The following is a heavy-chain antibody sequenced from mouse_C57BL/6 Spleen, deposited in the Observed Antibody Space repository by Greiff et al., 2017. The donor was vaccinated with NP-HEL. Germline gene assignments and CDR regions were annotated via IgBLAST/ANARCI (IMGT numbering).Heavy chain of an antibody. V-gene: IGHV1-50*01. Sequence: VQLQQSGAELVKPGASVKLSCKASGYTFTSYWMQWVKQRPGQGLEWIGEIDPSDSYTNYNQKFKGKATLTVDTSSSTAYMQLSSLTSEDSAVYYCARGNYYGSSYNYWGQGTTLTVSA. J-gene: IGHJ2*01. CDR1: GYTFTSYW. CDR2: IDPSDSYT. CDR3: ARGNYYGSSYNY. D-gene: IGHD1-1*01.